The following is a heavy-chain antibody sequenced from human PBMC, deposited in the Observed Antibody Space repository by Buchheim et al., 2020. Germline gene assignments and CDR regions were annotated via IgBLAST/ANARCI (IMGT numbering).Heavy chain of an antibody. J-gene: IGHJ4*02. Sequence: EVQLLESGGGLVQPGGSLRLSCAASGFTSSSYAMSWVRQAPGKGLEWVSTISGSGGNTYYADSVKGRFTISGDNSTNTVYLKMNSLRAEDTAVYYCAKDRGIAVAGTDLDYWGQGT. CDR3: AKDRGIAVAGTDLDY. V-gene: IGHV3-23*01. D-gene: IGHD6-19*01. CDR1: GFTSSSYA. CDR2: ISGSGGNT.